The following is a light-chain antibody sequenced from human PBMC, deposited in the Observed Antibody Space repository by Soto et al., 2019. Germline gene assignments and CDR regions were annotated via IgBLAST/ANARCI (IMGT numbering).Light chain of an antibody. V-gene: IGLV2-23*02. CDR2: EVT. CDR3: CSYAGSHTVV. CDR1: ISDVGTYNL. J-gene: IGLJ3*02. Sequence: QSVLTQPASVSGSPGQSITISCTGTISDVGTYNLVSWYQQRPGEAPKLVIYEVTKRPLGVSYRFSASKSGSTASLTISGLQAEDEADYYCCSYAGSHTVVFGGGTKVTVL.